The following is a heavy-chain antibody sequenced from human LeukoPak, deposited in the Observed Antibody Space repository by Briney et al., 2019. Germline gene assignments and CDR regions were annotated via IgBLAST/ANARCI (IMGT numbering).Heavy chain of an antibody. J-gene: IGHJ4*02. CDR1: GFTVSSNY. CDR3: ARGPSGYHNT. CDR2: YSGGST. V-gene: IGHV3-66*01. D-gene: IGHD5-12*01. Sequence: GGSLRLSCAASGFTVSSNYMTWVRQAPGKGLEWVSLYSGGSTYYADSVKGRFTISRDNSKNTLYLQMNSLRAEDTAVYYCARGPSGYHNTGGQGTLVTVSS.